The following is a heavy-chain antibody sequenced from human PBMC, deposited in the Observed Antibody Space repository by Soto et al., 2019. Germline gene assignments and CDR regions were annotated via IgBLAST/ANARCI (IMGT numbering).Heavy chain of an antibody. J-gene: IGHJ6*02. CDR2: IYTSGSP. D-gene: IGHD2-2*01. Sequence: SETLSLTCTVSGGSISSYYWSWIRPPAGKGLEWIGRIYTSGSPNYNPSLTSRVTMSVDTSKNQFSLKLSSVTVADTAVYYCARDHEYQLLQYYYGMDVWGQGTTVTVSS. CDR3: ARDHEYQLLQYYYGMDV. CDR1: GGSISSYY. V-gene: IGHV4-4*07.